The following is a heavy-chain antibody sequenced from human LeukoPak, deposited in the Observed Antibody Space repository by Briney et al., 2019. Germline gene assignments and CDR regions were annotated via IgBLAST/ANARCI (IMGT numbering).Heavy chain of an antibody. D-gene: IGHD2-2*01. Sequence: PSETLSLTCTVSGGSISSGSYYWGWIRQPTGKGLEWIGRIYTSGTTNYNPSLKSRVTISVDTSKNQFSLKLSSVTAADTAVYYCASRNVHCSSTSCHIDYWGQGTLVTVSS. V-gene: IGHV4-61*02. CDR2: IYTSGTT. CDR3: ASRNVHCSSTSCHIDY. CDR1: GGSISSGSYY. J-gene: IGHJ4*02.